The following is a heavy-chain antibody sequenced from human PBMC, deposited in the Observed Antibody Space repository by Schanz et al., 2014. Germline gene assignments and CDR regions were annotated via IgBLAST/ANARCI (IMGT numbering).Heavy chain of an antibody. D-gene: IGHD3-10*01. J-gene: IGHJ4*02. V-gene: IGHV1-46*01. CDR2: INLSGGST. CDR1: GYTFTSYS. Sequence: QVLQVQSGSELKKPGTSVKVSCQASGYTFTSYSMHWVRQAPGQGLEWMGIINLSGGSTNNAQKFQGRLTMTRDTSTSTVYMELSRVTYEDTAVHYCARGRGFYDYWGQGTLVTVSS. CDR3: ARGRGFYDY.